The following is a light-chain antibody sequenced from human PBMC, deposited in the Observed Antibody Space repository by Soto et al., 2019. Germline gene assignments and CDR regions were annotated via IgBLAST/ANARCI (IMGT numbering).Light chain of an antibody. J-gene: IGKJ5*01. CDR3: QQYHSWPPIT. Sequence: EIVLTQSPGTLSLSPGETASLSCRASQRVGSRFLAWYQQKPGQAPRLLIYGASNRATGIPDRFSGSGSGTDFTLTISSLQSEDFAVYYCQQYHSWPPITFGQGTRLEIK. CDR2: GAS. V-gene: IGKV3-20*01. CDR1: QRVGSRF.